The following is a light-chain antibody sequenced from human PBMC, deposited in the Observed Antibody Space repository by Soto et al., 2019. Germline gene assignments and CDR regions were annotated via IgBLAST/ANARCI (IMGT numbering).Light chain of an antibody. Sequence: EIVMTQSPATLSVSPGERATLSCRASRNINRKLAWYQQKPGQAPRLLISSASTRATGIPARFSGSGSGTEFTLTISSLQSEDFAVYYCQQYYDYPPLIFGGVTKVVIK. CDR1: RNINRK. J-gene: IGKJ4*01. CDR2: SAS. CDR3: QQYYDYPPLI. V-gene: IGKV3-15*01.